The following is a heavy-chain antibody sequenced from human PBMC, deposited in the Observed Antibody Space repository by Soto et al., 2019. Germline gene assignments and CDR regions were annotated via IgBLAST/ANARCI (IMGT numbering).Heavy chain of an antibody. CDR2: INAGNGNT. D-gene: IGHD2-15*01. CDR3: ARGILLQAFDY. J-gene: IGHJ4*02. V-gene: IGHV1-3*01. CDR1: GYTFTRYA. Sequence: ASVKVSCKASGYTFTRYAMHWVRQAPGQRLEWMGWINAGNGNTKYSQKFQGRVTITRDTSASTAYMELSSLRSEDTAVYYCARGILLQAFDYWGQGTLVTVSS.